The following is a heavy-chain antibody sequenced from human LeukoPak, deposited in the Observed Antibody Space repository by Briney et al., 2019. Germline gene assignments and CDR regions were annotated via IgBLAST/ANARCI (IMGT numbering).Heavy chain of an antibody. D-gene: IGHD5-18*01. CDR1: GFTFSSYA. J-gene: IGHJ4*02. CDR3: ARDHAMTGYSYGRYFDY. V-gene: IGHV3-30*04. CDR2: ISYDGSNK. Sequence: GGSLRPSCAASGFTFSSYAMHWVRQAPGKGLEWVAVISYDGSNKYYADSVKGRFTISRDNSKNTLYLQMNSLRTEDTAVYYCARDHAMTGYSYGRYFDYWGQGTLVTVSS.